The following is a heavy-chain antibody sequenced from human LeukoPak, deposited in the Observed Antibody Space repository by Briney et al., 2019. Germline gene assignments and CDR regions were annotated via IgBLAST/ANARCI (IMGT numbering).Heavy chain of an antibody. CDR1: GFTFSSYA. V-gene: IGHV3-23*01. CDR3: AKDRGSLYSNSWYYFDY. D-gene: IGHD6-13*01. J-gene: IGHJ4*02. CDR2: ISGSGGST. Sequence: PGGSLRLSCAASGFTFSSYAMSWVRQAPGKGLEWVSAISGSGGSTYYADSVKGRFTISRDNSKNTLYLQMNSLRAEDTAVYYCAKDRGSLYSNSWYYFDYWGQGTLVTVSS.